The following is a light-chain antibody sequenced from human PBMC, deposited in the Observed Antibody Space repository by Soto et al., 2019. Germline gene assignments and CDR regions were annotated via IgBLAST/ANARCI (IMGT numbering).Light chain of an antibody. V-gene: IGLV2-8*01. CDR2: EVT. Sequence: QSALTPHPSASGSLGQSVTISCTGTSSDVGGYNYVSWHQQHPGKAPKVMIYEVTKRPPGVPDRFSGSKSGNTASLTVSGLQAEDEADYYCSSFAGGGNPVLLGGGTKLTVL. J-gene: IGLJ2*01. CDR1: SSDVGGYNY. CDR3: SSFAGGGNPVL.